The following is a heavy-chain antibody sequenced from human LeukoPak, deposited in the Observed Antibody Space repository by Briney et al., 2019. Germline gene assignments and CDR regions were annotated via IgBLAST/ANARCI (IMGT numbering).Heavy chain of an antibody. CDR1: GDSTSSDY. V-gene: IGHV4-59*08. CDR2: IYYTGST. D-gene: IGHD6-19*01. J-gene: IGHJ4*02. CDR3: ARHAQWLIDYFDY. Sequence: PSETLSLTCTVSGDSTSSDYWSWIRQPPGKGLEWIGYIYYTGSTNYNPSLKSRVTISLDTSKNQFSLKLSSVTAADTAVYYCARHAQWLIDYFDYWGQGTLVTVSS.